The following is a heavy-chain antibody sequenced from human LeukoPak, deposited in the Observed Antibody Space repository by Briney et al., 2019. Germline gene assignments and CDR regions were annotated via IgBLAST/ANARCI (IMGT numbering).Heavy chain of an antibody. CDR3: ARRGGGYDYGDLGWFDP. J-gene: IGHJ5*02. D-gene: IGHD4-17*01. CDR2: ISAYNGNT. V-gene: IGHV1-18*01. Sequence: ASVKVSCKASGYTFTSYGISWVRQAPGQGLEWMGWISAYNGNTNYAQKLQGRVTMTTDTSTSTAYMELRSLRSDDPAVYYCARRGGGYDYGDLGWFDPWGQGTLVTVSS. CDR1: GYTFTSYG.